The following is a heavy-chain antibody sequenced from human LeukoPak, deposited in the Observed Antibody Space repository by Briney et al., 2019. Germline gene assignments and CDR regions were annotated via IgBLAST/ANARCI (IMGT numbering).Heavy chain of an antibody. CDR2: IYYSGST. D-gene: IGHD3-10*01. J-gene: IGHJ5*02. CDR1: GGSISSYY. CDR3: ARGSGSGSSGAKARAYNWFDP. V-gene: IGHV4-59*01. Sequence: SETLSLTCTVSGGSISSYYWSWIRQPPGKGLEWIGYIYYSGSTNYNPSLKSRVTISVDTSKNQFSLKLSSVTAADTAVYYCARGSGSGSSGAKARAYNWFDPWGQGTLVTVSS.